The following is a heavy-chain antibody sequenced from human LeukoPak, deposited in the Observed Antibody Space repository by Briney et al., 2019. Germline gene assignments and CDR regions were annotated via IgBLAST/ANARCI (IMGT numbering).Heavy chain of an antibody. D-gene: IGHD1-26*01. CDR2: IKQDGSER. V-gene: IGHV3-7*01. CDR3: AKEGGVYSTPYYMDV. CDR1: GFTFSSYW. J-gene: IGHJ6*03. Sequence: GGSLRLSCAASGFTFSSYWMSWVRQAPGKGLEWVANIKQDGSERYYVDSVKGRFTISRDNAKNSLYLQMNSLRAEDTAVYYCAKEGGVYSTPYYMDVWGKGTTVTVSS.